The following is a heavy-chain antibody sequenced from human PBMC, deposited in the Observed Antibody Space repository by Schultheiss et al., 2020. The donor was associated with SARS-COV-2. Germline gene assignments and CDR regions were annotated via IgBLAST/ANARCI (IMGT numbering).Heavy chain of an antibody. J-gene: IGHJ4*02. CDR3: ARATRVESLFSVRGGSFDF. CDR1: GGSISNYY. CDR2: ISYTGSP. V-gene: IGHV4-59*01. D-gene: IGHD5-24*01. Sequence: SQTLSLTCVISGGSISNYYWSWIRQPPGKGLEWIGYISYTGSPSYNPSLKSRVTFSLDTSKKQFSLKLGSVTAADTAVYFCARATRVESLFSVRGGSFDFWGRGALVTVSS.